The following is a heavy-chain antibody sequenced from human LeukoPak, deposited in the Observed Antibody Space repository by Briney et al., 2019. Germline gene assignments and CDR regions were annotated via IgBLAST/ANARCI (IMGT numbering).Heavy chain of an antibody. CDR3: ARRTGSYKVADYFDY. J-gene: IGHJ4*02. V-gene: IGHV4-39*07. CDR1: GGSINSGSYY. CDR2: IYYSGTT. D-gene: IGHD1-26*01. Sequence: SETLSLTCTASGGSINSGSYYWGWIRQPPGKGPEWIGSIYYSGTTYYNPSLKSRVTISIDTSENQVSLKLTSVTAADTAVYYCARRTGSYKVADYFDYWGQGTLVAVSS.